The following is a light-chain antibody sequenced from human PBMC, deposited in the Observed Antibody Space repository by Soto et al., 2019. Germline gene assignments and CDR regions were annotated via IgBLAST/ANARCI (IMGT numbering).Light chain of an antibody. J-gene: IGKJ5*01. CDR2: GAS. Sequence: EIVLTQSPGTLSLSPGERATLSCRASQSVSSSYLAWYQQKPGQAPRLLIYGASTRATGIPDRFSGSGSGTVFALTISRLEPEDFAVYYCQQYAGSPVTFAQGTRLEIK. CDR1: QSVSSSY. V-gene: IGKV3-20*01. CDR3: QQYAGSPVT.